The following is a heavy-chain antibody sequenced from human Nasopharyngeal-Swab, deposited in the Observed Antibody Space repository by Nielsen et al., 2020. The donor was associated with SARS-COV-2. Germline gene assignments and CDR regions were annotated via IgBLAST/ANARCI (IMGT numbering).Heavy chain of an antibody. CDR1: GFTFSSYS. Sequence: GESLKISCAASGFTFSSYSMNWVRQAPGKGLEWVSSISSSSSYIYYADSVKGRFTISRDNAKNSLYLQMNSLRAEDTAVYYCARDPPPYSSSWYSAYYYYGMDVWGQGTTVTVSS. CDR3: ARDPPPYSSSWYSAYYYYGMDV. D-gene: IGHD6-13*01. J-gene: IGHJ6*02. CDR2: ISSSSSYI. V-gene: IGHV3-21*01.